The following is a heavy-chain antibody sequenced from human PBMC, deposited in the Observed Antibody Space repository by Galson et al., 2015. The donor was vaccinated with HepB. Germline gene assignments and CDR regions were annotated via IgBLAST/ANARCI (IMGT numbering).Heavy chain of an antibody. Sequence: TLSLTCTISGGSISNYYWSWIRQPAGKGLEWIGLISTSGSTIYNPSLESRVTMSVDTSKNQFSLRLTSVTATDTAVYYCASVRASVSYWGQGTLVTVSP. CDR1: GGSISNYY. D-gene: IGHD3-3*01. J-gene: IGHJ4*02. CDR2: ISTSGST. V-gene: IGHV4-4*07. CDR3: ASVRASVSY.